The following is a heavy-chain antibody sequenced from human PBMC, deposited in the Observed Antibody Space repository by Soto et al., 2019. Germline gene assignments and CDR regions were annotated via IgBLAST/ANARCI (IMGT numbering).Heavy chain of an antibody. V-gene: IGHV1-18*01. CDR2: ISAYNGNT. J-gene: IGHJ2*01. Sequence: ASVKVSCKASGYTFTSYGISWVRQAPGQGLEWMGWISAYNGNTNYAQKLQGRVTMTTDASTSTAYMELSSLRSEDTAVYYCASVYGMVLSSGPRYFDLWGRGTLVTVAS. CDR3: ASVYGMVLSSGPRYFDL. D-gene: IGHD2-8*01. CDR1: GYTFTSYG.